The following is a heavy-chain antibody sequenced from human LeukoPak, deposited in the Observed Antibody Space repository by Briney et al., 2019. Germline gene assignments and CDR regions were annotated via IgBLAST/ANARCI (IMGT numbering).Heavy chain of an antibody. CDR2: INHSGST. V-gene: IGHV4-34*01. J-gene: IGHJ3*02. CDR3: ARGRGDYVWGSYRSSGAFDI. Sequence: KSSETLSLTCAVYGGSFSGYYWSWIRQPPGKGLEWIGEINHSGSTNYNPSLKSRVTISVDTSKNQFSLKLSSVTAADTAVYYCARGRGDYVWGSYRSSGAFDIWGQGTMVTVSS. CDR1: GGSFSGYY. D-gene: IGHD3-16*02.